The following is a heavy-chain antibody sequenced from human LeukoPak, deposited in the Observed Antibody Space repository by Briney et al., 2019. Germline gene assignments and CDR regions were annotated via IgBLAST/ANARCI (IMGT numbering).Heavy chain of an antibody. V-gene: IGHV3-30*02. Sequence: GGSLRLSCAASGFTFSSYGMHWVRQAPGKGLEWVAFIRYDGSNKYYADSVKGRFTISRDNSKNTLYLQMNSLRAEDTAVYYCASDSEWELLRFVMDYWGQGTLVTVSS. CDR2: IRYDGSNK. D-gene: IGHD1-26*01. CDR3: ASDSEWELLRFVMDY. CDR1: GFTFSSYG. J-gene: IGHJ4*02.